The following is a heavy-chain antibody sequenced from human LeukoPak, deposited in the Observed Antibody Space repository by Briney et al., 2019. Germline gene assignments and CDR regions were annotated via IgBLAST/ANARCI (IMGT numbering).Heavy chain of an antibody. D-gene: IGHD2-2*02. Sequence: GGSLRLSCAASGFTFSSYAMSWVRQAPGKGLEWVSAISGSGGSTYYADSVKGRFTISRDNSKNTLYLQMNSLRAEDTAVYYSAKGFGEYQLLYDYWGQGTLVTVSS. CDR2: ISGSGGST. J-gene: IGHJ4*02. CDR3: AKGFGEYQLLYDY. CDR1: GFTFSSYA. V-gene: IGHV3-23*01.